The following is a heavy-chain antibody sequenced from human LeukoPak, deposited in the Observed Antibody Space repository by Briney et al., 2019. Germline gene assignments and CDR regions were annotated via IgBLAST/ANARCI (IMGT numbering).Heavy chain of an antibody. CDR2: VYHSGST. V-gene: IGHV4-38-2*02. J-gene: IGHJ3*02. CDR3: ARWGYTYENDAFDI. Sequence: SETLSLTCTVSGYSISSGYHWGWIRQPPGKGLEWIGSVYHSGSTYYSPSLKSRVTVSVDAFNNQFSLELSSVTAADTAVYYCARWGYTYENDAFDIWGQGTMVTVSS. CDR1: GYSISSGYH. D-gene: IGHD5-18*01.